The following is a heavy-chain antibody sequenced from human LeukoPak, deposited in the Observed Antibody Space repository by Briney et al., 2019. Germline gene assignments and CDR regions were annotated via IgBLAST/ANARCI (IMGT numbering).Heavy chain of an antibody. V-gene: IGHV3-53*01. D-gene: IGHD4-17*01. CDR2: IYSCGNT. CDR3: ARRAGEYSHPYDY. J-gene: IGHJ4*02. Sequence: GGSLRLSCAASGFTVSSNYMSWVRQAPGKGLEWVSFIYSCGNTHYSDSVKGRFTISRDNSKNTLYLQMNSLRAEDTAVYYCARRAGEYSHPYDYWGQGTLVTVSS. CDR1: GFTVSSNY.